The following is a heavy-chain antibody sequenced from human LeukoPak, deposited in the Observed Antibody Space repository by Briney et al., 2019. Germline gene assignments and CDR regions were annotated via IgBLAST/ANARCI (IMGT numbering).Heavy chain of an antibody. J-gene: IGHJ4*02. V-gene: IGHV3-33*06. D-gene: IGHD5-18*01. CDR1: GFTFSSYG. Sequence: GRSLRLSCAASGFTFSSYGMHWVRQAPGKGLEWVAVIWYDGSNKYYADSVKGRFTISRDNSKNTLYLQVNSLRAEDTAVYYCAKDHGYSYGPFDYWGQGTLVTVSS. CDR2: IWYDGSNK. CDR3: AKDHGYSYGPFDY.